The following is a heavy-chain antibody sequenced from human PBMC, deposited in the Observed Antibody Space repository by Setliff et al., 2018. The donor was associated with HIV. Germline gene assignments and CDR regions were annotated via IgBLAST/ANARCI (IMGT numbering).Heavy chain of an antibody. V-gene: IGHV4-31*03. CDR1: GGSISSGGYY. CDR2: IYYSGST. D-gene: IGHD7-27*01. Sequence: SETLSLTCTVSGGSISSGGYYWSWIRQYPGKGLEWIGYIYYSGSTYYNPSLRSRVTISVGTSKDQFSLKLTSVTAADTAVYYCARAPTGGGWFDPWGQGTLVTVSS. J-gene: IGHJ5*02. CDR3: ARAPTGGGWFDP.